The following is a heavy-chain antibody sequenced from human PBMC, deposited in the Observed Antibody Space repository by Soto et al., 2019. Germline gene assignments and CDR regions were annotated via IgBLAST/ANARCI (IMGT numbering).Heavy chain of an antibody. CDR1: GASISSGGYS. CDR2: IYHSGST. Sequence: QLQLQESGSRLVKPSETLSLTCVVSGASISSGGYSWSWIRQPPGKGLEWIGYIYHSGSTYYNPPPISSVTISSDTSKNQFSLNLSSVTAAATAVYYCSSEGPHDKASAFEIWGQGTLVTVSS. CDR3: SSEGPHDKASAFEI. J-gene: IGHJ3*02. D-gene: IGHD3-9*01. V-gene: IGHV4-30-2*01.